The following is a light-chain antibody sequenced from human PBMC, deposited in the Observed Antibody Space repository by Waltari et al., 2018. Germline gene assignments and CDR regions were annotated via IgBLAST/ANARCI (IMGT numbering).Light chain of an antibody. CDR1: QSVSGN. V-gene: IGKV3-11*01. J-gene: IGKJ1*01. Sequence: EIVLTQSPVTLSLSPGEGATLTCRADQSVSGNLAWYQHKPGQAPRLLIYDIFNRATGIPARFSGSGSGTDFTLTISSLEPEDFATYYCHQRGGWPSTFGQGTRVEIK. CDR2: DIF. CDR3: HQRGGWPST.